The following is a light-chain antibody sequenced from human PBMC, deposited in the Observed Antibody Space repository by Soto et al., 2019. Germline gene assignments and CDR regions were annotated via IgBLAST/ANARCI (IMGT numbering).Light chain of an antibody. CDR1: SSDVGGYNY. CDR3: SSYAGSNNWV. J-gene: IGLJ3*02. V-gene: IGLV2-8*01. CDR2: EVS. Sequence: QSALTQPPSASGSPGQSVTISCTGTSSDVGGYNYVSWYQQHPGKAPKLMIYEVSKRPSGVPDRFSGSKSGNTASLTVSGLPAEDQADYYCSSYAGSNNWVFGRGTKLTVL.